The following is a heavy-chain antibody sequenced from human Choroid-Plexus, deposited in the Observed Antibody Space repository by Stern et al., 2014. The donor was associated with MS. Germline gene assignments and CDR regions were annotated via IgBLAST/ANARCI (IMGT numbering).Heavy chain of an antibody. CDR1: GFTFGSCA. V-gene: IGHV3-30*18. Sequence: VQLEESGGGVVQPGRPLRLSCVASGFTFGSCAMHWVRQAPGTGLERGAGVSYDGSNKYYADSVKSRFTISRDNSQNTLYMQMSSLRPEDTAVYYCAKDRQYLTYFFDHWGQGSLVTVSS. J-gene: IGHJ5*02. CDR3: AKDRQYLTYFFDH. D-gene: IGHD2/OR15-2a*01. CDR2: VSYDGSNK.